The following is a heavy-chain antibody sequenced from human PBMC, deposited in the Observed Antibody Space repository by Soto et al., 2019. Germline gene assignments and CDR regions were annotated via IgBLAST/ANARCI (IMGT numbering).Heavy chain of an antibody. J-gene: IGHJ4*02. D-gene: IGHD3-10*01. V-gene: IGHV2-5*02. CDR2: IYWDDDK. CDR3: AHRRFGVGDAYDY. Sequence: QITLKESGPTLVKPTQTLTLTCTFSGFSLRTSGAGVGWFRQPPGEAPEWLGTIYWDDDKRYRPSLERRLTSTKDPSKTQVVFTMTNMGPLDTATYFCAHRRFGVGDAYDYWGQGTLVTVSS. CDR1: GFSLRTSGAG.